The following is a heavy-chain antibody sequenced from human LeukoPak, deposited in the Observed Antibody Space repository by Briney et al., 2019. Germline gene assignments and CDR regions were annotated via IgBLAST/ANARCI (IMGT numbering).Heavy chain of an antibody. CDR3: VKDKHRDGYTYGVYDY. CDR2: ISYDGSNK. CDR1: GFTFSSYA. J-gene: IGHJ4*02. Sequence: PGGSLRLSCAASGFTFSSYAMHWVRQAPGKGLEWVAVISYDGSNKYYADSVKGRFTISRDNAKNSLDLQMSSLRAEDTALYYCVKDKHRDGYTYGVYDYWGQGTLITVSS. V-gene: IGHV3-30-3*01. D-gene: IGHD5-18*01.